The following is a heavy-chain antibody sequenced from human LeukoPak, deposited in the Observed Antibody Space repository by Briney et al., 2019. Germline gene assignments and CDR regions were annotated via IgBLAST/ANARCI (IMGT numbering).Heavy chain of an antibody. V-gene: IGHV3-11*01. J-gene: IGHJ3*02. CDR1: GFTFSDYY. CDR3: AAPGYYGDTDAFDI. CDR2: ISSSGSTI. Sequence: PGGSLRLSCAASGFTFSDYYMSWIRQAPGKGLEWVSYISSSGSTIYYADSVKGRFTISRDNAKNSLYLQMNSLRAEDTAVYYCAAPGYYGDTDAFDIWGQGTMVTVSS. D-gene: IGHD3-22*01.